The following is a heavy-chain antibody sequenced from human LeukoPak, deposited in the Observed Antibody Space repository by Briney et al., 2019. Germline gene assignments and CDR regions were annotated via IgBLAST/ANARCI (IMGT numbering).Heavy chain of an antibody. CDR3: ARDGYGSGTSHDYYYYYYMDV. Sequence: SETLSLTCTVSGFSISGYYWSWFRQPPRQGLEWIVYIYYSGSTNYNPSLKSRVTISVDTSKHQFSLKVSSVTAADTAVYYCARDGYGSGTSHDYYYYYYMDVWGKGTTVTVSS. CDR2: IYYSGST. V-gene: IGHV4-59*01. J-gene: IGHJ6*03. CDR1: GFSISGYY. D-gene: IGHD3-10*01.